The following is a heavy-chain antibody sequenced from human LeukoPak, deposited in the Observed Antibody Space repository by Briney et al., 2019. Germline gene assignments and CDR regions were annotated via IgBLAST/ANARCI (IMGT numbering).Heavy chain of an antibody. CDR1: SGSFSSSSYF. CDR3: ARLTGGVQLWWD. J-gene: IGHJ4*01. CDR2: INYSGTT. D-gene: IGHD5-18*01. V-gene: IGHV4-39*01. Sequence: EPLSLPCPVSSGSFSSSSYFCGWIRQPPGRGLAWISTINYSGTTYYTPSLTSRVNTSVNTSSNQFSLKLSSVTAADSAVYYGARLTGGVQLWWDWGQGALVTVSS.